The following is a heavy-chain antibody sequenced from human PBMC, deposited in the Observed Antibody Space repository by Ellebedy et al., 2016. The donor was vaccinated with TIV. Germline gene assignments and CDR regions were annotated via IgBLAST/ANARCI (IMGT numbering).Heavy chain of an antibody. CDR1: GFTFSSYA. Sequence: GESLKISCEASGFTFSSYAMSWVRQAPGEGLELVSAISGSGYTTYYADSVKGRFTIARDNSKNTLYLQMNSLRAEDTAIYYCAKDQVVAAAMGRYFYWGQGTLVTVSS. V-gene: IGHV3-23*01. J-gene: IGHJ4*02. D-gene: IGHD2-2*01. CDR3: AKDQVVAAAMGRYFY. CDR2: ISGSGYTT.